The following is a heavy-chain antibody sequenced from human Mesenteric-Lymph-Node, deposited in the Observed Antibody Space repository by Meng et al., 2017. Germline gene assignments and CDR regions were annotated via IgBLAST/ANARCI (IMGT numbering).Heavy chain of an antibody. CDR3: TRESSTSRFFDY. Sequence: GESLKISCAASGFTVSSNYMSWVRQAPGKGLEWVSVIYSGGSTTYADSVQGRFTISRDNAKNTLYLQMNSLSVEDTALYYCTRESSTSRFFDYWGQGALVTVSS. D-gene: IGHD6-6*01. V-gene: IGHV3-66*01. CDR1: GFTVSSNY. CDR2: IYSGGST. J-gene: IGHJ4*02.